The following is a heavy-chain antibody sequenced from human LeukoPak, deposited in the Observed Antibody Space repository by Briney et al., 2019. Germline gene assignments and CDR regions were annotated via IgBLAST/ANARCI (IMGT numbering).Heavy chain of an antibody. CDR2: VTHSGST. V-gene: IGHV4-34*01. Sequence: SETLSLTCAVYGESFSGYYWSWIRQPPGKGLEWIGEVTHSGSTNYNPSLMSRVTISVDTSKNQFSLKLSSVTAADTAVYYCARGPYYDSSGYYSYWGQGTLVTVSS. J-gene: IGHJ4*02. CDR1: GESFSGYY. CDR3: ARGPYYDSSGYYSY. D-gene: IGHD3-22*01.